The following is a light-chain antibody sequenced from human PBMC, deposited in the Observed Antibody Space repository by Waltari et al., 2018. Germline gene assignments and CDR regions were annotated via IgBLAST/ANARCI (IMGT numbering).Light chain of an antibody. Sequence: DIVLTQSPLSLPVTPGEPASISCWSSQSLLHNNGDYYLDWYVQKPGQSPQLLSYMVSHRASGVPVRFSGRGSGDDFTLGCRRVEAEYVGSYYCMHAVQNPLAFGGGTRLEIK. CDR2: MVS. J-gene: IGKJ4*01. V-gene: IGKV2-28*01. CDR3: MHAVQNPLA. CDR1: QSLLHNNGDYY.